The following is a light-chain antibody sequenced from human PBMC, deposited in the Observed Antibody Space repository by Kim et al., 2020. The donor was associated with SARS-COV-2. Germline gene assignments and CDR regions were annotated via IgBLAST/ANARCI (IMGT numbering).Light chain of an antibody. CDR3: QAWASSAAGV. V-gene: IGLV3-1*01. CDR2: RYN. Sequence: APGETASSTCSGDKLGDKDACWYQQKPGQSPVLVWYRYNRRPSGIPGRFSGSNSGNTATLTISGTRAIDEADYYSQAWASSAAGVFGTGTKVTVL. J-gene: IGLJ1*01. CDR1: KLGDKD.